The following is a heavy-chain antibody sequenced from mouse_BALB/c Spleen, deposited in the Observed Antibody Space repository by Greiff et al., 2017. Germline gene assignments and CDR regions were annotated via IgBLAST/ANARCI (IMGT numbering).Heavy chain of an antibody. Sequence: QVQLKQSGAELARPGASVKLSCKASGYTFTDYYINWVKQRTGQGLEWIGEIYPGSGNTYYNEKFKGKATLTADKSSSTAYMQLSSLTSEDSAVYFCARWAHWYFDVWGAGTTVTVSS. CDR2: IYPGSGNT. CDR3: ARWAHWYFDV. J-gene: IGHJ1*01. V-gene: IGHV1-77*01. CDR1: GYTFTDYY.